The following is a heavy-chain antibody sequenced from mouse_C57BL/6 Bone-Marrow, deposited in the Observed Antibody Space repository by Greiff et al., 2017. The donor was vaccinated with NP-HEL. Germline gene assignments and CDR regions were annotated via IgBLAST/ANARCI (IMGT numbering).Heavy chain of an antibody. V-gene: IGHV1-74*01. CDR3: APGYYFDY. Sequence: QVQLQQPGAELVKPGASVKLSCKASGYTFTSYWMPWVKQRPGQGLGWMGRIHPSDSDLNYNQRFKGKATLTVDKSSSTAYMQLSSLTSEDSAVYYCAPGYYFDYWGQGTTLTVSS. J-gene: IGHJ2*01. CDR1: GYTFTSYW. CDR2: IHPSDSDL.